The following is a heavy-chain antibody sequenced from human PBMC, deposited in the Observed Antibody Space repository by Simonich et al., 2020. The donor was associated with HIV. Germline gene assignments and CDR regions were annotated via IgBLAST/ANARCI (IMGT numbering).Heavy chain of an antibody. CDR2: INQSGGS. J-gene: IGHJ4*02. CDR1: GGSFSGYY. V-gene: IGHV4-34*01. CDR3: TRGYGDYGDY. D-gene: IGHD4-17*01. Sequence: QVQLQQWGAGLLKPSETLSLTCAVYGGSFSGYYWSWIRQSPGKGLEWIGEINQSGGSNYNPPLKSRVTISVDASKNQFSLKLSSVTAADTAVYYCTRGYGDYGDYWGQGTLVTVSS.